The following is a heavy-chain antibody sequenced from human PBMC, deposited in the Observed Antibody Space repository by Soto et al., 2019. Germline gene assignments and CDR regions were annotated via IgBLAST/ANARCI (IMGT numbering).Heavy chain of an antibody. CDR1: GFIFSNYG. J-gene: IGHJ4*02. D-gene: IGHD2-2*02. CDR2: ISESGGST. Sequence: GGSLSLSCAVSGFIFSNYGMSWVRQAPGKGLEWVSSISESGGSTYYAGSVKGRFTLSRDNSKNTMYLQLNSLRPDDTAVYYCARRSYCSSTSCDKFFDNWGQGTLVTVSS. V-gene: IGHV3-23*01. CDR3: ARRSYCSSTSCDKFFDN.